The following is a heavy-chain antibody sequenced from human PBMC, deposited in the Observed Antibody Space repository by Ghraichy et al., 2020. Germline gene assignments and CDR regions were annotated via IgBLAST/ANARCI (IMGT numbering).Heavy chain of an antibody. CDR3: ARQQGYYDILSPFDP. D-gene: IGHD3-9*01. Sequence: SETLSLTCTVSGGSISSSAYYWGWIRQPPGKGLEWIGSIHYSGSTYYNPSLESRVTTSVDTSKNQFSLKLTSVTVADTAVYYCARQQGYYDILSPFDPWGQGTLVTVSS. CDR1: GGSISSSAYY. CDR2: IHYSGST. J-gene: IGHJ5*02. V-gene: IGHV4-39*01.